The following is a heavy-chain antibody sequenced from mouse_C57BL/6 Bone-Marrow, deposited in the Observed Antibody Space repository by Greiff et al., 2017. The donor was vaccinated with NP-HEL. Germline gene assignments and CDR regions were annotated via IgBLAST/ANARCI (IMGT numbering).Heavy chain of an antibody. CDR1: GYTFTGYW. D-gene: IGHD3-2*02. CDR2: ILPGSGST. V-gene: IGHV1-9*01. J-gene: IGHJ2*01. Sequence: VQLQQSGAELMKPGASVKLSCTATGYTFTGYWIEWVKQRPGHGLEWIGEILPGSGSTNYYEKFKGKATFTADTSSNTAYMQLSSLTTEDSAIYYCARAGSSGLHTSFDYWGQGTTLTVSS. CDR3: ARAGSSGLHTSFDY.